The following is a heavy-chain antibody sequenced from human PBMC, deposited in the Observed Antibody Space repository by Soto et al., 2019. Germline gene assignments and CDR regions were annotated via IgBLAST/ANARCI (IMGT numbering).Heavy chain of an antibody. J-gene: IGHJ5*02. CDR3: TRDASLDSSARGVFDP. V-gene: IGHV3-21*01. D-gene: IGHD6-13*01. CDR2: ISSNSAYI. CDR1: GFTFRSFT. Sequence: GGSLRLSCAASGFTFRSFTMNWVRQAQGKGLEWVSTISSNSAYIYYTDALRGRFTISRDNAKNSLHLQMNSLRAEDTAVSYCTRDASLDSSARGVFDPWGPGTLVTVSS.